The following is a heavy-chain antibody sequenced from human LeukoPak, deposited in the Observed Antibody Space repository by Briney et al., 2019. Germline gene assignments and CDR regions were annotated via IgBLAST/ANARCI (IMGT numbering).Heavy chain of an antibody. V-gene: IGHV3-11*04. CDR1: GFTFSDYY. J-gene: IGHJ4*02. CDR3: ARAAGDGYDY. D-gene: IGHD5-18*01. Sequence: PGGSLRLSCAASGFTFSDYYMSWIRQAPGKGLEWVSYISGSDSTVYYADSVKGRFTISRDNAKNSLYLQMNGLRAEDTAVYYCARAAGDGYDYWGQGTLVTVSS. CDR2: ISGSDSTV.